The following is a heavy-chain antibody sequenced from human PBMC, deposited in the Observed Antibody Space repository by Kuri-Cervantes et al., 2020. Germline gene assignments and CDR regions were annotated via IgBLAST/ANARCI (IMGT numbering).Heavy chain of an antibody. V-gene: IGHV1-2*04. J-gene: IGHJ5*02. CDR1: GGTFSSYA. CDR2: INPNSGGT. Sequence: ASVKVSCKASGGTFSSYAISWVRQAPGQGLEWMGWINPNSGGTNYAQKFQGWVTMTRDTSISTAYMELSRLRSDDTAVYYFARGVDHYDILTGYSRGSNWFDPWGQGTLVTVSS. CDR3: ARGVDHYDILTGYSRGSNWFDP. D-gene: IGHD3-9*01.